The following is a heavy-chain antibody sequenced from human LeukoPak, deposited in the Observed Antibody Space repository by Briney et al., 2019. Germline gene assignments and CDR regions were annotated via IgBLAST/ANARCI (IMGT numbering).Heavy chain of an antibody. CDR1: GFTFSSYE. V-gene: IGHV3-48*03. Sequence: GGSLRLSCAASGFTFSSYEMNWVRQAPGKGLEWVSYISSSGSTIYYADSVKGRFTISRDNAKNSLYLQMNSLRAEDTAVYYCARWDYGDYLHFDYWGQGTLVTVST. J-gene: IGHJ4*02. D-gene: IGHD4-17*01. CDR3: ARWDYGDYLHFDY. CDR2: ISSSGSTI.